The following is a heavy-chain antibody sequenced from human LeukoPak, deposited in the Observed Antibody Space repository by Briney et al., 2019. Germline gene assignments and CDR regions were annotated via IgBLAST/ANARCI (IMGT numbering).Heavy chain of an antibody. CDR2: INPDGSEE. Sequence: GGSLRLSCTPSGFTFSDFWMTWVRLAPGKGLEWVATINPDGSEEHYVDSVKGRFTISRDNAKNSLFLQMNSLRVEDTAVFYCARDGFVGAADYWGQGTLVTVSS. D-gene: IGHD6-13*01. J-gene: IGHJ4*02. CDR3: ARDGFVGAADY. V-gene: IGHV3-7*01. CDR1: GFTFSDFW.